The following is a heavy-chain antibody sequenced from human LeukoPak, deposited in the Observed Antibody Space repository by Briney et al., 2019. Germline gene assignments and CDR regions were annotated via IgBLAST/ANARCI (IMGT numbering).Heavy chain of an antibody. Sequence: PSETLSLTCTVSGGSISSSNWWSWVRQPPGKGLEWIGEIYHSGSTNYNPSLKSRVTISVDKSKNQFSLKLSSVTAADTAVYYCARMAWSVAHSGYYYYMDVWGKGTTVTVSS. CDR2: IYHSGST. V-gene: IGHV4-4*02. J-gene: IGHJ6*03. D-gene: IGHD3-3*01. CDR1: GGSISSSNW. CDR3: ARMAWSVAHSGYYYYMDV.